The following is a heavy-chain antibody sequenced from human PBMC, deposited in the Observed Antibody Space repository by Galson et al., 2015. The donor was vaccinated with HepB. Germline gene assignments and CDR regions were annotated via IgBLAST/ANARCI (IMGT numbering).Heavy chain of an antibody. V-gene: IGHV3-30*18. CDR1: GFTFSSYG. CDR3: AKDRGMVGAFDY. D-gene: IGHD1-26*01. J-gene: IGHJ4*02. CDR2: ISYDGSNK. Sequence: SLRLSCAASGFTFSSYGMHWVRQAPGKGLEWVAVISYDGSNKYYADSVKGRFTISRDNSKNTLYLQMNSLRAEDTAVYYCAKDRGMVGAFDYWGQGTLVTVSS.